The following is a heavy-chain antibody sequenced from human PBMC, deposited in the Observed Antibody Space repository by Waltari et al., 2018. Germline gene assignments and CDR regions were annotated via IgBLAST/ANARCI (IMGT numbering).Heavy chain of an antibody. CDR2: IYYSGST. Sequence: QVQLQESGPGLVKPSETLSLTCTVSGGSISSYYWSWIRQPPGKGLEWIGDIYYSGSTNYNPSLKSRVTISVDTSKNQFSLKLSSVTAADTAVYYCARDRGGYYLSGAFDIWGQGTMVTVSS. J-gene: IGHJ3*02. D-gene: IGHD3-3*01. CDR3: ARDRGGYYLSGAFDI. CDR1: GGSISSYY. V-gene: IGHV4-59*01.